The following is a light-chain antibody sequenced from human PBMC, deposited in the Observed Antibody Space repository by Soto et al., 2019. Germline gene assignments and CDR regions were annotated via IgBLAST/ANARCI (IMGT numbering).Light chain of an antibody. CDR3: CSYAGNKTVV. J-gene: IGLJ3*02. Sequence: QSALTQPRSVSGSPGQSVTISCTGTSSDVGGYIYVSWYQQYPAKAPKVMIYDVSRRPSGVPDRFSGSKSGNTAALTISGLPAEDEAVYYCCSYAGNKTVVFGGGTKVTVL. CDR1: SSDVGGYIY. V-gene: IGLV2-11*01. CDR2: DVS.